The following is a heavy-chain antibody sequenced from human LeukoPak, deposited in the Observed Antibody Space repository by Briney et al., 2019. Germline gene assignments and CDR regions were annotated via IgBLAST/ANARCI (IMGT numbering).Heavy chain of an antibody. Sequence: GGSLRLSCAASGFTFSSYEMNWVRQAPGKGLERVSYISSSGSTIYYADSVKGRFTISRDNAKNSLYLQMNSLRAEDTAVYYCARALYYDFWSGPIDYWGQGTLVTVSS. CDR1: GFTFSSYE. CDR2: ISSSGSTI. J-gene: IGHJ4*02. V-gene: IGHV3-48*03. D-gene: IGHD3-3*01. CDR3: ARALYYDFWSGPIDY.